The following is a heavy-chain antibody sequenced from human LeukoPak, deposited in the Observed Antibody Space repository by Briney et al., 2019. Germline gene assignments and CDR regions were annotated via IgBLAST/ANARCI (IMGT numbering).Heavy chain of an antibody. CDR2: IYWNDDK. CDR3: GHCHGGLFDY. Sequence: SGPTLVNPTQTLTLTCTLSGFSITTGGVGVGWIRQPPGKALEWLALIYWNDDKRYSPSLKSRLTITKDTSKNQVVLTMTNMDPVDTATYYCGHCHGGLFDYWGQGTLVSVSS. J-gene: IGHJ4*02. CDR1: GFSITTGGVG. D-gene: IGHD4-23*01. V-gene: IGHV2-5*01.